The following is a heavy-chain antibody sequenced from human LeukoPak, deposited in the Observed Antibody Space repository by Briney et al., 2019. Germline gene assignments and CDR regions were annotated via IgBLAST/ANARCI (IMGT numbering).Heavy chain of an antibody. J-gene: IGHJ4*02. CDR1: GGSISSYY. D-gene: IGHD3-3*01. CDR3: ARLGSAYYEYYFDY. CDR2: IYTSGST. V-gene: IGHV4-59*10. Sequence: PSETLSLTCAVYGGSISSYYWSWIRQPAGKGLEWIGRIYTSGSTNYNPSLKSRVTMSVDTSKNQFSLKLSSVTAADTAVYYCARLGSAYYEYYFDYWGQGTLVTVSS.